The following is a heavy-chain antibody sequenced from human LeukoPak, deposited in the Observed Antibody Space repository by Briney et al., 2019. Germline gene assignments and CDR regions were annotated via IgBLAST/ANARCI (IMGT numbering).Heavy chain of an antibody. CDR1: GGSISGYY. J-gene: IGHJ4*02. CDR2: INHSGST. Sequence: PSETLSLTCTVSGGSISGYYWSWIRQPPGKGLEWIGEINHSGSTNYNPSLKSRVTISVDTSKNQFSLKLSSVTAADTAVYYCARRYYDSSGYYRPTFDYWGQGTLVTVSS. V-gene: IGHV4-34*01. CDR3: ARRYYDSSGYYRPTFDY. D-gene: IGHD3-22*01.